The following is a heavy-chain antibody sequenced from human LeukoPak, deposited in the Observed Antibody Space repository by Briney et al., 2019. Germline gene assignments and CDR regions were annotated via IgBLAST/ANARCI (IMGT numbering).Heavy chain of an antibody. Sequence: PSESLSLTCTVSGGSISSSSYYWGWIRQPPGKGLEWIGSIYYSGSTYYNPSLKSRVTISVDTSKNQLSLKLSSVTAADTAVYYCARDVAAAGPTNDAFDIWGQGTMVTVSS. D-gene: IGHD6-13*01. J-gene: IGHJ3*02. CDR2: IYYSGST. CDR1: GGSISSSSYY. CDR3: ARDVAAAGPTNDAFDI. V-gene: IGHV4-39*07.